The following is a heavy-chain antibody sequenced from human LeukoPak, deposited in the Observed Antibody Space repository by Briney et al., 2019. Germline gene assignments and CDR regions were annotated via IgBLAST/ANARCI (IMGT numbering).Heavy chain of an antibody. D-gene: IGHD3-22*01. CDR3: ARVGRSSGYAY. CDR1: GGTFSSYA. CDR2: IIPILGIA. V-gene: IGHV1-69*04. J-gene: IGHJ4*02. Sequence: SVKVSCKASGGTFSSYAISWVRQAPGQGLEWMGRIIPILGIANYAQKFQGRVTITADKSTSTAYMELSSLRSEDTAVYYYARVGRSSGYAYWGQGTLVTVSS.